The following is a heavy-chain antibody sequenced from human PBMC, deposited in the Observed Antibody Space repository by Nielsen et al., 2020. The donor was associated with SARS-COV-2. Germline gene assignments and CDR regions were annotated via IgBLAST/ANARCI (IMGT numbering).Heavy chain of an antibody. V-gene: IGHV3-48*01. J-gene: IGHJ4*02. CDR1: GFTFSTYG. CDR2: ISTRSSIV. CDR3: AKDVWSGAHQIGPDY. Sequence: GGSLRLSCAASGFTFSTYGMNWVRQAPGRALEWVSYISTRSSIVYYTDSLKGRFTISRDNSKNTVYLQMNSLRAEDTAVYHCAKDVWSGAHQIGPDYWGQGTLVTVSS. D-gene: IGHD3-3*01.